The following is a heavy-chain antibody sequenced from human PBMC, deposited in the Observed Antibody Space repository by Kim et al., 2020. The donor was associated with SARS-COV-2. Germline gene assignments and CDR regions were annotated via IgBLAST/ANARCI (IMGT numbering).Heavy chain of an antibody. Sequence: GESLQISCKGSGYSFTSYWIGWVRQMPGKGLEWMGIIYPGDSDTRYSPSFQGQVTISADKSISTAYLQWSSLKASDTAMYYCARLGFLEWLLSGYFDYWGQGTLVTVSS. J-gene: IGHJ4*02. CDR2: IYPGDSDT. CDR1: GYSFTSYW. D-gene: IGHD3-3*01. CDR3: ARLGFLEWLLSGYFDY. V-gene: IGHV5-51*01.